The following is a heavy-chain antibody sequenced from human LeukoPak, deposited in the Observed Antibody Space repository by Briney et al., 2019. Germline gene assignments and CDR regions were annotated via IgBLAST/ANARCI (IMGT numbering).Heavy chain of an antibody. V-gene: IGHV3-23*01. J-gene: IGHJ6*03. D-gene: IGHD3-10*01. CDR1: GFTFSSYA. CDR2: ISGSGAGT. CDR3: AKEPPLWFGELMDHMDV. Sequence: GGSLRLSCAASGFTFSSYAMSWVRQAPGKGLEWVSTISGSGAGTYYADSVKGRFTISRDNSKNTLYLQMNSLRAEDTAVYYCAKEPPLWFGELMDHMDVWGKGTTVTISS.